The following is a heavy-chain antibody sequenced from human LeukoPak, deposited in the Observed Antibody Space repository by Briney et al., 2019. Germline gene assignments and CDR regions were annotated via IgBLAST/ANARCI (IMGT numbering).Heavy chain of an antibody. CDR3: VRDGLNWNYDY. CDR2: IGPTSGDT. J-gene: IGHJ4*02. V-gene: IGHV1-2*02. Sequence: GASVKVSCKTSGYTFTGYYMHWVRQAPGQGLEWMGWIGPTSGDTRYAQKFQGRVAMTRDTSISTAYMELSRLRSDDTAVYYCVRDGLNWNYDYWGQGTLVAVSS. CDR1: GYTFTGYY. D-gene: IGHD1-7*01.